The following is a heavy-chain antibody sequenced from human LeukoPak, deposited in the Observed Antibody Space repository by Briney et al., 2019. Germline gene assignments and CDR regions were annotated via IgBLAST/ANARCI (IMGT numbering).Heavy chain of an antibody. J-gene: IGHJ5*02. V-gene: IGHV1-8*01. CDR1: VYTFTSYD. CDR2: MNPNSGNT. D-gene: IGHD1-14*01. Sequence: ASVKVSCKSSVYTFTSYDINWVRQATGQGLEWMGWMNPNSGNTGYAQKFQGRVTMTRNTSISTAYMELSSLRSEETAVYYCARGRRLRGWFDPWGQGTLVTVSS. CDR3: ARGRRLRGWFDP.